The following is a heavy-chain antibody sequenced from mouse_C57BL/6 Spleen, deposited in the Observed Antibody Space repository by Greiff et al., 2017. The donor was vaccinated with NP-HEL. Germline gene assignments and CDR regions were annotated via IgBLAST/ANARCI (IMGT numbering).Heavy chain of an antibody. Sequence: VQLQQSGAELVRPGASVTLSCKASGYTFTDYEMHWVKQTPVHGLEWIGAIDPETGGTAYNQKFKGKAILTADKSSSTAYMELRSLTSDDSAVYYCTRGHYGSSYDYWGQGTTLTVSS. J-gene: IGHJ2*01. CDR2: IDPETGGT. CDR1: GYTFTDYE. CDR3: TRGHYGSSYDY. V-gene: IGHV1-15*01. D-gene: IGHD1-1*01.